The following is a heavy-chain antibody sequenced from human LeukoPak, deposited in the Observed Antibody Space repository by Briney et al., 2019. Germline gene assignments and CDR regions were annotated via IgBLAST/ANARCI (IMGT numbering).Heavy chain of an antibody. CDR1: GFTFRTTG. Sequence: PGTSLRLSCATSGFTFRTTGVHWVRQGPGKGLEWVAFMSSDGINTYYADSVKGRFTVSRDSSRDTLYLQMNSVRPDDTAVYYCAKDHSDSGRAFEYWGRGTLVTVSS. CDR2: MSSDGINT. D-gene: IGHD1-26*01. V-gene: IGHV3-30*18. CDR3: AKDHSDSGRAFEY. J-gene: IGHJ4*02.